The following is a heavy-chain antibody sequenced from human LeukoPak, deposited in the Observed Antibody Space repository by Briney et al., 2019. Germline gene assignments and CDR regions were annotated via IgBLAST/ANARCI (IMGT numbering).Heavy chain of an antibody. D-gene: IGHD4-17*01. CDR1: GFTFSSYG. J-gene: IGHJ4*02. CDR3: AKGGDYVYYFDY. CDR2: ISGSGGST. V-gene: IGHV3-23*01. Sequence: GGSLRLSCAASGFTFSSYGMSWVRQAPGKGLEWVSAISGSGGSTYYADSVKGRFTISRDNSKNTLYLQMNSLRAENTAVYYCAKGGDYVYYFDYWGQGTLVTVSS.